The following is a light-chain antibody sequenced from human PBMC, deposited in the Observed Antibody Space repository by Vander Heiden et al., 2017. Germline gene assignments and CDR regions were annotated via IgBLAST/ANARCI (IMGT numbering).Light chain of an antibody. V-gene: IGLV1-40*01. CDR1: SSNIGAGYD. CDR3: QSYDSSLSGSGV. CDR2: GNN. Sequence: QSVLTQPPSVSRAPGQRVTISCTASSSNIGAGYDVLWYQKLPGSAPNLLINGNNNRPAGVPDRFAGSKSGTSAALAITGLQAEDEADYYCQSYDSSLSGSGVFGGGTKLTVL. J-gene: IGLJ3*02.